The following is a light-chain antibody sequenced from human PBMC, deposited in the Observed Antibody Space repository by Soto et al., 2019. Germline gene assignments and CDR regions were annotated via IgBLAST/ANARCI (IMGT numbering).Light chain of an antibody. J-gene: IGKJ2*01. CDR2: AAS. Sequence: AIRMTQSPSSLAASTGDSGTITCMASQGIRQHLAWYQQKPGKSPKLLIYAASTVQSGVPSRFSGSGSGTDFTLTISCLQSEDFATYYCQQYYSYPYTFGQGTKLEIK. V-gene: IGKV1-8*01. CDR1: QGIRQH. CDR3: QQYYSYPYT.